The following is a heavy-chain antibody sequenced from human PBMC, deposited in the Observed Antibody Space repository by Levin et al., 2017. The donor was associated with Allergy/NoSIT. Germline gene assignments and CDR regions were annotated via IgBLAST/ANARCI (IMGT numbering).Heavy chain of an antibody. Sequence: SETLSLTCAVYGVSFSDYYFSWIRQPPGKGLEWIGEINHSGRNNYNPSLKSRVTISVDTSKNQFSLRLSSVTDADTAVYYCASGYGGDTDKNNWFDPWGQGTLVTVSS. J-gene: IGHJ5*02. V-gene: IGHV4-34*01. CDR3: ASGYGGDTDKNNWFDP. CDR1: GVSFSDYY. CDR2: INHSGRN. D-gene: IGHD4-23*01.